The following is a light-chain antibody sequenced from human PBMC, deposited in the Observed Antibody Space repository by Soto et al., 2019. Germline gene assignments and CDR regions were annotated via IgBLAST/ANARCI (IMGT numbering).Light chain of an antibody. J-gene: IGLJ1*01. V-gene: IGLV2-14*01. Sequence: QSALTQPASVSGSPGQSITISCTGTSTDIGAYNYVSWYQQHPGKAPKLLIYEVTNRPSGVSNRFSGSKSGNTASLTISGLQAEDEANHYCNSYTTLSNRVFGTGTKLTVL. CDR3: NSYTTLSNRV. CDR2: EVT. CDR1: STDIGAYNY.